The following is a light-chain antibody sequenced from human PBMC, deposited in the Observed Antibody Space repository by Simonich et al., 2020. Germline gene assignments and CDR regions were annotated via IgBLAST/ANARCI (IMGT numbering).Light chain of an antibody. CDR1: SSDVGGYNY. Sequence: QSALTQPPSASGSPGQPVTIPCTGTSSDVGGYNYASWYQQHPGKAPKLMIYEVSKRPSGVPDRFSGSKSGNTASLTVSGLQAEDEADYYCSSYAGSNPLFGGGTKLTVL. CDR3: SSYAGSNPL. V-gene: IGLV2-8*01. CDR2: EVS. J-gene: IGLJ2*01.